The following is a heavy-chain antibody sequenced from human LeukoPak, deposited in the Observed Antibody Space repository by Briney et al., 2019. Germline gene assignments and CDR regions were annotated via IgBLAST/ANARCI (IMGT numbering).Heavy chain of an antibody. CDR2: INPKNGGT. Sequence: GASVNVSCKASGYIFTDFYIHWVRQAPGQGLEWMGWINPKNGGTKFAQKFQGRVTMTRDTSITTAYMELGRLRSDDTAVYYCARDILPPHSDASNSYSRDYWGQGALVTVSS. J-gene: IGHJ4*02. CDR1: GYIFTDFY. V-gene: IGHV1-2*02. CDR3: ARDILPPHSDASNSYSRDY. D-gene: IGHD3-16*01.